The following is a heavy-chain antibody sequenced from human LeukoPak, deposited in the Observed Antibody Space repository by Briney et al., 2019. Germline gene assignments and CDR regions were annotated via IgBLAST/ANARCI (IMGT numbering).Heavy chain of an antibody. V-gene: IGHV4-34*01. CDR2: INHSGST. J-gene: IGHJ6*04. CDR3: AGDTSMVRGVIIKPPGGMDV. Sequence: PSETLSLTCAVYGGSFSGYYWSWIRQPPGKGLEWIGEINHSGSTNYNPSLKSRVTISVDTSKNQFSLKLSSVTAADTAVYYCAGDTSMVRGVIIKPPGGMDVWGKGTTVTVSS. CDR1: GGSFSGYY. D-gene: IGHD3-10*01.